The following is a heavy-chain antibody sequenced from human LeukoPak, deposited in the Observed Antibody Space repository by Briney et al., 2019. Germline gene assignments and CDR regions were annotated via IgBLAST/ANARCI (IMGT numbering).Heavy chain of an antibody. J-gene: IGHJ4*02. CDR2: ISGSGGDT. V-gene: IGHV3-23*01. CDR3: AKDLGSVVTPPSLDF. Sequence: GGSLRLSCVGSGFTSIAYALTWARQAPGKGLEWVSAISGSGGDTYYADSVKGRFTISRDNSKNTLYLQMSSLRAEDTAVYYCAKDLGSVVTPPSLDFWGQGTLVTVSS. D-gene: IGHD4-23*01. CDR1: GFTSIAYA.